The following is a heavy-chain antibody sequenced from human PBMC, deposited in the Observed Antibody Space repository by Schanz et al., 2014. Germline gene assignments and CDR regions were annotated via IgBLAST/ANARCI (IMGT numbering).Heavy chain of an antibody. D-gene: IGHD2-2*01. CDR1: GFNFRNYW. CDR2: IKQEGDEK. J-gene: IGHJ3*01. CDR3: ASSRTRYCSSTSCVPGAFDF. V-gene: IGHV3-7*01. Sequence: EGQLVESGGGLVQPGGSLRLSCVVSGFNFRNYWMSWVRQAPGKGLEWVASIKQEGDEKNYVDSVKGRFTISRDNAKNSLFLQMNSLRAEDTAVYYCASSRTRYCSSTSCVPGAFDFWGQGTLVTVSS.